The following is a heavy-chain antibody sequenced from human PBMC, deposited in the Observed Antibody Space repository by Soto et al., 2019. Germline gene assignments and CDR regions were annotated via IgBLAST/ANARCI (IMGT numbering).Heavy chain of an antibody. Sequence: ASVKLSFKGSGSTFTGYYMHWVRQAPGQGLEWMGWINPNSGGTNYAQKFQGWVTMTRDTSISTAYMELSRLRSDDTAVYYCARDLGDSSGYSSYGMDVWGQGNTVTVSS. CDR1: GSTFTGYY. CDR2: INPNSGGT. D-gene: IGHD3-22*01. CDR3: ARDLGDSSGYSSYGMDV. J-gene: IGHJ6*02. V-gene: IGHV1-2*04.